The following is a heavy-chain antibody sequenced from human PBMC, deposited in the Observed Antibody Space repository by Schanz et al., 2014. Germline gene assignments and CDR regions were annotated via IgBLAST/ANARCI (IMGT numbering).Heavy chain of an antibody. V-gene: IGHV4-39*01. J-gene: IGHJ4*02. D-gene: IGHD6-13*01. CDR1: GGSISSSSYF. Sequence: QLQLQESGPGLVKPSETLSLTCTVSGGSISSSSYFWGWIRQPPGKGLEGIGSVYHSGSTYNNPSFKVGATMSVDTPKNQFSLKLSSVTAADTALYYCARHMGRLSSSRGNYFDYWGQGTLVTVSS. CDR3: ARHMGRLSSSRGNYFDY. CDR2: VYHSGST.